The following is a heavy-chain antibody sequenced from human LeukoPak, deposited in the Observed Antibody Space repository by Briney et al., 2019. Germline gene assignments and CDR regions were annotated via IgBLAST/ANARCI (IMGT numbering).Heavy chain of an antibody. J-gene: IGHJ4*02. CDR3: ARDYYDSSGYYW. Sequence: GGSLRLSCAASGFTVSSNYMSWVRQAPGEGLEWVSVIYSGGSTYYADSVKGRFTISRDNSKNTLYLQMNSLRAEDTAVYYCARDYYDSSGYYWWGQGTLVTVSS. CDR1: GFTVSSNY. CDR2: IYSGGST. D-gene: IGHD3-22*01. V-gene: IGHV3-53*01.